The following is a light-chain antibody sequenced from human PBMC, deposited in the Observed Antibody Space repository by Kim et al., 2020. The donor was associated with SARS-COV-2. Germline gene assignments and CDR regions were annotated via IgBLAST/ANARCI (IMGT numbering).Light chain of an antibody. V-gene: IGKV3-20*01. J-gene: IGKJ4*01. Sequence: SPGESATLSCRASQSVSSNYLAWYQHKPGQAPRLLIYGASSRATGIPDRFSGSGSGTDFTLSINRLEPEDFAVYYCQQYGTSPETFGGGTKVDIK. CDR2: GAS. CDR1: QSVSSNY. CDR3: QQYGTSPET.